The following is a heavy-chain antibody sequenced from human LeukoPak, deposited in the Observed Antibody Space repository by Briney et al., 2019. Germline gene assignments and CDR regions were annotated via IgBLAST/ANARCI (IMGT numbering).Heavy chain of an antibody. CDR1: GGSFSGYY. CDR2: INHSGST. Sequence: SETLSLTCAVYGGSFSGYYWSWIRQPPGKGLEWIGEINHSGSTNYNPSLKSRVTISVDTSKNQLSLKLSSVTAADTAVYYCARGTRYYYDSSGYYFFDYWGQGTLVTVSS. V-gene: IGHV4-34*01. J-gene: IGHJ4*02. D-gene: IGHD3-22*01. CDR3: ARGTRYYYDSSGYYFFDY.